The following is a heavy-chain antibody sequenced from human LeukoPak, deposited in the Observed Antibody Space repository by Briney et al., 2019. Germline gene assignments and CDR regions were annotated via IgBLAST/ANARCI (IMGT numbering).Heavy chain of an antibody. CDR1: GGSISSYY. Sequence: SETLSLTCTASGGSISSYYWSWIRQPPGKGLEWIGYIYYSGSTNYNPSLKSRVTISVDTSKNQFSLKLRSVTAADTAVYYCARVTGYMIEDYFDYWGQGTLVTVSS. D-gene: IGHD3-22*01. V-gene: IGHV4-59*01. J-gene: IGHJ4*02. CDR3: ARVTGYMIEDYFDY. CDR2: IYYSGST.